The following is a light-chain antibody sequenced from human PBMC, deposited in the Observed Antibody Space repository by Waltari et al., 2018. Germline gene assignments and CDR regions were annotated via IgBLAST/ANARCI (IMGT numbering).Light chain of an antibody. CDR1: SPNTGSNY. CDR3: AAWDDSLSVWV. Sequence: QSVLTQPPSASGTPGQRFTIPCSATSPNTGSNYVSWYHQLPGTAPKLLIYRNNQRPSGVPDRFSGSKSGTSASLAISGLRSEDEADYYCAAWDDSLSVWVFGGGTKLTVL. V-gene: IGLV1-47*01. CDR2: RNN. J-gene: IGLJ3*02.